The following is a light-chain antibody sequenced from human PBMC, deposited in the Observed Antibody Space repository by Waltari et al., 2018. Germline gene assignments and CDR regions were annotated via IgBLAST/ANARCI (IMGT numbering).Light chain of an antibody. J-gene: IGKJ3*01. V-gene: IGKV1-39*01. CDR2: AAS. Sequence: DIQMTQSLSSLSAYVGDRVTITCRASQSIRSYLNWYQQKPGKAPKLLIYAASSLQSGVPSRFSGSGSGTDFTLTISSLQPEDFATYYCQQSYSTPFTFGPGTKVDIK. CDR3: QQSYSTPFT. CDR1: QSIRSY.